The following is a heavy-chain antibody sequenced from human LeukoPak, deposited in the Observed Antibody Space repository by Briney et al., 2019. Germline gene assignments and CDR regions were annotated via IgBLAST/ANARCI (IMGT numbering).Heavy chain of an antibody. V-gene: IGHV3-23*01. D-gene: IGHD3/OR15-3a*01. CDR1: GFTFSSYA. J-gene: IGHJ4*02. CDR2: ISGSGGST. CDR3: AKVQKDLWTGYYSYFDY. Sequence: GGSLRLSCAASGFTFSSYAMTWVRQAPGKGLEWVLGISGSGGSTHYADSVKGRFTISRDNSKNTLYLQMNSLRAEDTALYYCAKVQKDLWTGYYSYFDYWGQGTLVTVSS.